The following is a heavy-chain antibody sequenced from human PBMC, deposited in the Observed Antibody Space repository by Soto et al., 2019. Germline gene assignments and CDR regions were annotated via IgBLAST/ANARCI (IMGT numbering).Heavy chain of an antibody. D-gene: IGHD3-10*01. CDR1: GYSFSTYW. CDR3: ARSVWFGELSGFDY. V-gene: IGHV5-51*01. Sequence: GESLKISCKASGYSFSTYWIGWVRQMPGKGLEWMGIIYPGDSDTKYSPSLQGQVTISADTSISTAFLQWSSVKASDSAKYYCARSVWFGELSGFDYWGQGTLVTVSS. CDR2: IYPGDSDT. J-gene: IGHJ4*02.